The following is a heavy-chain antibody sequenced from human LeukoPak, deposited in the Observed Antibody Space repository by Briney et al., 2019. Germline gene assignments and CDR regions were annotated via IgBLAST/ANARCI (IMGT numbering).Heavy chain of an antibody. CDR2: ISGSGSYT. CDR1: GFTFSSYA. CDR3: AKGAYSSGAWEAFDI. Sequence: GGSLRLSCAASGFTFSSYAMSWVRQAPGKGLEWVSAISGSGSYTYYAASVKGRFTISRDNSKNTLYLQMNSLRAEDTAVYYCAKGAYSSGAWEAFDIWGQGTMVTVSS. J-gene: IGHJ3*02. V-gene: IGHV3-23*01. D-gene: IGHD6-19*01.